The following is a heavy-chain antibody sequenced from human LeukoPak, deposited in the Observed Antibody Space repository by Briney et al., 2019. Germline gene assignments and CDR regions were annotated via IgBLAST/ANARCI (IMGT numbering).Heavy chain of an antibody. V-gene: IGHV4-59*01. J-gene: IGHJ4*02. D-gene: IGHD4-11*01. Sequence: SETLSLTCTVSGGSISSYYWSWIRQPPGKGLEWIGYIYYSGSTNYNPSLKSRVTITVDTSKNQFSLKLSSVTAADTAVYYCARYTVTTYYFDYWGQGTLVTVSS. CDR3: ARYTVTTYYFDY. CDR1: GGSISSYY. CDR2: IYYSGST.